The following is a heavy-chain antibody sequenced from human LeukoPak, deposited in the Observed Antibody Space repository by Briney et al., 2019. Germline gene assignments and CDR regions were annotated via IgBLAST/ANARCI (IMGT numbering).Heavy chain of an antibody. J-gene: IGHJ4*02. D-gene: IGHD5-12*01. CDR3: ARPTGYSGYDFVY. CDR1: GGSFSGYY. Sequence: SETPSLTCAVYGGSFSGYYWSWIRQPPGKGLEWIGEINHSGSTNYNPSLKSRVTISVDTSKNQFSLKLSSVTAADTAVYYCARPTGYSGYDFVYWGQGTLVTVSS. V-gene: IGHV4-34*01. CDR2: INHSGST.